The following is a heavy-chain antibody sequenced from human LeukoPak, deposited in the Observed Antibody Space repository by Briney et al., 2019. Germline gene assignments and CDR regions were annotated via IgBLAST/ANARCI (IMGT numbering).Heavy chain of an antibody. CDR2: IYYSGST. CDR1: GGSISSGGYS. Sequence: PSETLSLTCAVSGGSISSGGYSWSWIRQPPGKGLEWIGSIYYSGSTYYNPSLKSRVTISVDTSKNQFSLKLSSVTAADTAVYYCARDLREVAAAANPPDYWGQGTLVTVSS. CDR3: ARDLREVAAAANPPDY. D-gene: IGHD6-13*01. J-gene: IGHJ4*02. V-gene: IGHV4-39*07.